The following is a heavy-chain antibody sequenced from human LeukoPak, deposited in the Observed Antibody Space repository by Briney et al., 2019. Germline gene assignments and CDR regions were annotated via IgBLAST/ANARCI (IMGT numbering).Heavy chain of an antibody. CDR2: IYYSGST. CDR3: ARELYYGGNPFDY. J-gene: IGHJ4*02. Sequence: PSETPSLTCTVSGGSISSYYWSWIRQPPGKGLEWIGYIYYSGSTNYNPSLKSRVTISVDTSKNQFSLKLSSVTAADTAVYYCARELYYGGNPFDYWGQGTLVTVSS. D-gene: IGHD4-23*01. V-gene: IGHV4-59*01. CDR1: GGSISSYY.